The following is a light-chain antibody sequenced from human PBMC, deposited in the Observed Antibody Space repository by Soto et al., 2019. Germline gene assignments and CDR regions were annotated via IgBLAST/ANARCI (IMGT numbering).Light chain of an antibody. CDR1: TSDVGGYNY. Sequence: QFVLTQPASVSGSPGQSITISCTGTTSDVGGYNYVSWYQQHPGKAPKLMIYDVSNRPSGVSNRFSGSKSGNTASLTISGLQAEDEADYYCSSYTSSSLPYVFGTGTKVTVL. V-gene: IGLV2-14*01. CDR3: SSYTSSSLPYV. CDR2: DVS. J-gene: IGLJ1*01.